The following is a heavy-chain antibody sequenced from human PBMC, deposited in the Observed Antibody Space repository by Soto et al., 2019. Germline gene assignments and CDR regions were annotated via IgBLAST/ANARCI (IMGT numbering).Heavy chain of an antibody. J-gene: IGHJ6*02. V-gene: IGHV1-69*12. Sequence: QVQLVQSGAEVKKPGSSVKVSCKASGGTFSSYAISWVRQAPGQGLEWMGGIIPIFGTRNYAQKIQGRVTITAAESTSTAYMELSSLRSEDTAVYFCARGGIAARPYYYYGMDVWGQGTTVTLSS. CDR1: GGTFSSYA. CDR2: IIPIFGTR. CDR3: ARGGIAARPYYYYGMDV. D-gene: IGHD6-6*01.